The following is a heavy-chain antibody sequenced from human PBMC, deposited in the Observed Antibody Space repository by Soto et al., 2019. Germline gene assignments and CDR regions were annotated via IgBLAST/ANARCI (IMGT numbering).Heavy chain of an antibody. CDR3: AKNLEDIVVVPAAPKINDAFDI. V-gene: IGHV3-23*01. CDR2: ISGSGGST. CDR1: GFTFSSYA. Sequence: GGSLRLSCSACGFTFSSYAMSWVRQAPGKGLEWVSAISGSGGSTYYADSVKGRFTISRDNSKNTLYLQMNSLRAEDTAVYYCAKNLEDIVVVPAAPKINDAFDIWGQGTMVTVSS. D-gene: IGHD2-2*01. J-gene: IGHJ3*02.